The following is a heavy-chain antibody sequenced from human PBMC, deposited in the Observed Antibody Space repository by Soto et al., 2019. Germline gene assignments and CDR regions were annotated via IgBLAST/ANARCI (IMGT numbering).Heavy chain of an antibody. V-gene: IGHV1-3*01. CDR2: LNAGNGDT. CDR1: GYSFTTYA. Sequence: ASVKVSCKASGYSFTTYAIHWVRQAPGQRLEWMGWLNAGNGDTKYSQNFQGRVTFTRDTSASTAYMELSSLRSEDTAVYYCARDLGGWPDYWGQGTLVTVSS. D-gene: IGHD2-15*01. CDR3: ARDLGGWPDY. J-gene: IGHJ4*02.